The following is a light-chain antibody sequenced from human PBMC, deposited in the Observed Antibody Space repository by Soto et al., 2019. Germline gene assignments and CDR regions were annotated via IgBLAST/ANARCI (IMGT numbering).Light chain of an antibody. Sequence: QSALTQPASGSGSPGQSITISCTGTSSDVGGYNYVSWYQQHPGKAPKLIVYDVSNRPSGVSNRFSGSKSGNTAALTISGRQAEDEADYYCSSYTSTNPVVFGGGTKLTVL. V-gene: IGLV2-14*01. CDR3: SSYTSTNPVV. CDR2: DVS. J-gene: IGLJ2*01. CDR1: SSDVGGYNY.